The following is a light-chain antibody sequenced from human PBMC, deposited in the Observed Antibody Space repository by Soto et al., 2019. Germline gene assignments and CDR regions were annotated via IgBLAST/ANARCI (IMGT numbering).Light chain of an antibody. CDR2: ECS. CDR1: SSDIGSYNL. V-gene: IGLV2-23*01. J-gene: IGLJ2*01. Sequence: QSVLTQPASVSGSPGQSITISCNGTSSDIGSYNLVSLYQQHPGKAPKLMIYECSKRPSGVSNRFSGSKSGNTASLTISGIQAEDEADYYCCSFAGCGTIFGGGTKLTVL. CDR3: CSFAGCGTI.